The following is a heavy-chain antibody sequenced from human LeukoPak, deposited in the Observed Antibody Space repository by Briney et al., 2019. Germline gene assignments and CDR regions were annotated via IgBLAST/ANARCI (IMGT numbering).Heavy chain of an antibody. Sequence: GGSLRLSCATSGFTFTASAINWVRQASGNGMEWVGRIASKGKNYATEYAASVKGRLTISRDDSKNTAYLQMNSLKTEDTAVYYCSRSGGDGATGEWGQGTLVTVSS. CDR2: IASKGKNYAT. CDR1: GFTFTASA. V-gene: IGHV3-73*01. J-gene: IGHJ4*02. D-gene: IGHD1-26*01. CDR3: SRSGGDGATGE.